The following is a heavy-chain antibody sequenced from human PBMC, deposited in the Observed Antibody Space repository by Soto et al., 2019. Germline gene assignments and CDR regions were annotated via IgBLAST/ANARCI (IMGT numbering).Heavy chain of an antibody. V-gene: IGHV4-59*02. CDR1: DASVSKYY. CDR2: ISHTGNT. J-gene: IGHJ4*02. D-gene: IGHD3-10*02. Sequence: SETLSLTCSVSDASVSKYYWSWIRQPPGKGLEWIGYISHTGNTSYNPSLESRLTISMDKSKNQLSLNLNSVTTADTAVYYCARGQLLFAYWGQGTPVTVSS. CDR3: ARGQLLFAY.